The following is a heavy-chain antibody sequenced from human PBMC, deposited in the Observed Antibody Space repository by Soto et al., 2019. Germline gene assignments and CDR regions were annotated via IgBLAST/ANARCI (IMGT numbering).Heavy chain of an antibody. J-gene: IGHJ3*02. CDR3: TRDLDYGGNSEAIDI. CDR2: IYYSGST. CDR1: GGSISSYY. D-gene: IGHD4-17*01. V-gene: IGHV4-59*01. Sequence: PSETLSLTCTVSGGSISSYYWSWIRQPPGKGLEWIGYIYYSGSTNYNPSLKSRVTISVDTSKNQFSLKLSSVTAADTAMYYCTRDLDYGGNSEAIDIWGQGTMVTVSS.